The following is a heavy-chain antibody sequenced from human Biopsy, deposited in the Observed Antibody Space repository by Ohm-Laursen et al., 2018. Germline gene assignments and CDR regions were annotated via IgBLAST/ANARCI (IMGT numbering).Heavy chain of an antibody. D-gene: IGHD2-15*01. J-gene: IGHJ5*01. V-gene: IGHV3-72*01. CDR3: ARAGRYCSGGGCYSWFDS. Sequence: SLRLSCAASGFSFSDNYMDWVRQAPGQGLEWVGRIRDKANSYTTDYAASVKGRFTISRDDSKSSLYLQMNSLKTEDTALYYCARAGRYCSGGGCYSWFDSWGQGTLVTVSS. CDR1: GFSFSDNY. CDR2: IRDKANSYTT.